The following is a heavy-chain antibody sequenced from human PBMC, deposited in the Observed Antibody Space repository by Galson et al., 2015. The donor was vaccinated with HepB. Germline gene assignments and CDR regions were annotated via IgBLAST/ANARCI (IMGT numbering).Heavy chain of an antibody. CDR2: IRGSGGNT. V-gene: IGHV3-23*01. J-gene: IGHJ2*01. Sequence: SLRLSCAASGFTFSSYAMSWVRQAPGKGLEWVSGIRGSGGNTYYADSVKGRFNISRDNSKNTLHLQMNSLRAEDTAVYYCARQYSSGWYLRYFDLWGRGTLVTVSS. CDR3: ARQYSSGWYLRYFDL. D-gene: IGHD6-19*01. CDR1: GFTFSSYA.